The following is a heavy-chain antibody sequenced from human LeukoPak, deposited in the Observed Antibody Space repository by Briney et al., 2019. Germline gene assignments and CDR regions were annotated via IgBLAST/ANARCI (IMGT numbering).Heavy chain of an antibody. CDR1: LYTSSRFG. CDR3: ARGDTAIDPPYYFDY. J-gene: IGHJ4*02. D-gene: IGHD5-18*01. CDR2: MCVYIGNT. Sequence: SLKASPEASLYTSSRFGINSGRQAPGQGVEWMGWMCVYIGNTDSTQNLRGRVTITKTTSTSTTYIELRSLRSDDTAVYYCARGDTAIDPPYYFDYWGQGTLVTVSS. V-gene: IGHV1-18*01.